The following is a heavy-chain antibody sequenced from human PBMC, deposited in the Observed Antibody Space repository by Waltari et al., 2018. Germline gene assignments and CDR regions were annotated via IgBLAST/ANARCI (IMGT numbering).Heavy chain of an antibody. V-gene: IGHV3-23*01. J-gene: IGHJ6*02. CDR2: IGGSGGST. CDR3: AKKQVSAYGGMDV. D-gene: IGHD2-21*01. Sequence: EVQLLESGGGLVQPGGSLRLSCAASGFTFSSYAMSWVRQAPGKGLEWVSAIGGSGGSTDYADSVKGRFTISRDNSKNTLYLQMNSLRAEDTAVYYCAKKQVSAYGGMDVWGQGTTVTVSS. CDR1: GFTFSSYA.